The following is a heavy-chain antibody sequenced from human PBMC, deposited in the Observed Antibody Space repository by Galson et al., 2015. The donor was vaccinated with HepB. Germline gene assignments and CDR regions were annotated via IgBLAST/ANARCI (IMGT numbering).Heavy chain of an antibody. J-gene: IGHJ4*02. CDR2: IWYDGSNK. D-gene: IGHD3-3*01. V-gene: IGHV3-33*01. CDR3: ARDIADFWSGYYTEGFTGFDY. Sequence: SLRLSCAASGFTFSSYGMHWVRQAPGKGLEWVAVIWYDGSNKYYADSVKGRFTISRDNSKNTLYLQMNSLRAEDTAVYYCARDIADFWSGYYTEGFTGFDYWGQGTLVTVSS. CDR1: GFTFSSYG.